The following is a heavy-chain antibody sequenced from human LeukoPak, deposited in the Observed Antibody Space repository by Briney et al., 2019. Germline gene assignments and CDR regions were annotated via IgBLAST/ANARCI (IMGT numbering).Heavy chain of an antibody. Sequence: PSETLSLTCGFYGGSFRNYYWSCIRQSPGKGLEWIGEINQGGRTNYNPSLKTRLTISVDTAKNLFSLNLTSMTAADTATYYCAVRDGHSTSSGDTWGQGTLVTVSS. J-gene: IGHJ5*02. CDR1: GGSFRNYY. CDR2: INQGGRT. V-gene: IGHV4-34*01. D-gene: IGHD6-6*01. CDR3: AVRDGHSTSSGDT.